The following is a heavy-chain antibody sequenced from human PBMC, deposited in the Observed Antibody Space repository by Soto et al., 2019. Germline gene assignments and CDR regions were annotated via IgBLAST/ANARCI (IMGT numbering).Heavy chain of an antibody. CDR3: AGGAFVLGADSPKLDY. D-gene: IGHD2-8*02. Sequence: ASVKVSCKASGYTFTNYHMHWVRQAPGQGLEWMGIINPNGGSTSYAQKFQGRVTMTRDTSTSTVYMELSGLRSEDTAVYYCAGGAFVLGADSPKLDYGGRETPVPVSS. CDR2: INPNGGST. V-gene: IGHV1-46*01. CDR1: GYTFTNYH. J-gene: IGHJ4*02.